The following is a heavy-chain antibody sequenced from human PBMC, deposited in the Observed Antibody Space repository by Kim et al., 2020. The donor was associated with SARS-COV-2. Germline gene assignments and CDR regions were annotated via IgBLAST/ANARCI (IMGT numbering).Heavy chain of an antibody. J-gene: IGHJ3*02. CDR3: ARGEVAVAGTFAFDI. Sequence: PSLKSRVTISVDTSKNQFSLKLSSVTAADTAVYYCARGEVAVAGTFAFDIWGQGTMVTVSS. V-gene: IGHV4-59*09. D-gene: IGHD6-19*01.